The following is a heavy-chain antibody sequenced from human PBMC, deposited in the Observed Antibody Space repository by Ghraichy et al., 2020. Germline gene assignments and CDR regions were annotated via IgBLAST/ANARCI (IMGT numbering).Heavy chain of an antibody. CDR2: IFSTGGT. J-gene: IGHJ4*02. CDR3: ARSAATRRPFDY. D-gene: IGHD6-13*01. Sequence: SETLSLTCTPSSGSVSGGTHYWSWIRQSPGGRLEWIGYIFSTGGTNYNPSLESRVTISLDTTENHMSLTVTSVTAADTAVYFCARSAATRRPFDYWGQGTLVTVSS. CDR1: SGSVSGGTHY. V-gene: IGHV4-61*03.